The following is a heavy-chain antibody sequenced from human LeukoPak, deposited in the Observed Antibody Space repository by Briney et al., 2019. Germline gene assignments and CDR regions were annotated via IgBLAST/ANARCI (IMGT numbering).Heavy chain of an antibody. CDR1: GFIFSSYY. V-gene: IGHV3-7*03. D-gene: IGHD3-3*01. J-gene: IGHJ4*02. CDR3: ARTYYDFWSGSRNIYYFDY. Sequence: GGSLRLSCEASGFIFSSYYMSWVRQVPGKGLEWVANIHQDESEKYYVDSVKGRFTISRDNAKNSLYLQMNSLRAEDTAVYYCARTYYDFWSGSRNIYYFDYWGQGTLVTVSS. CDR2: IHQDESEK.